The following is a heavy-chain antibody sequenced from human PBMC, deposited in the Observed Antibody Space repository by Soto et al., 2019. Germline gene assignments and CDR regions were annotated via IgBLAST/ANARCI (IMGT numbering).Heavy chain of an antibody. Sequence: LETLSLTCGVYGLSFRNYYWIWVRQPPGKGLEWIGEVNHSGEATYNPSLQSRITISLDTSNSQFSLKLNSVTAADTAMYFCARVERFTRSGFQTWGQGTQVTVSS. J-gene: IGHJ5*02. CDR1: GLSFRNYY. V-gene: IGHV4-34*01. CDR2: VNHSGEA. CDR3: ARVERFTRSGFQT. D-gene: IGHD2-15*01.